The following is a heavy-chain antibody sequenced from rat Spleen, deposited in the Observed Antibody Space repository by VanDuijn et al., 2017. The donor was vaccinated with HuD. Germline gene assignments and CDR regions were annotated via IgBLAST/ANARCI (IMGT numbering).Heavy chain of an antibody. CDR3: ARSRVYDY. Sequence: EVQLQESGPGLVKPSQSLSLTCSVTGHSITSSYRWNWIRKFPGNKLEWMGYINSAGTTNYNPSLKSRIAITRDTSKNQFFLQVNSVTTEDTATYYCARSRVYDYWGQGVMVTVSS. CDR2: INSAGTT. V-gene: IGHV3-3*01. J-gene: IGHJ2*01. CDR1: GHSITSSYR. D-gene: IGHD1-4*01.